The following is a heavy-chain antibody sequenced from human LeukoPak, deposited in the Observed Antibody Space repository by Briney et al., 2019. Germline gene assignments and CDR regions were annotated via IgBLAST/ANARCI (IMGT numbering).Heavy chain of an antibody. D-gene: IGHD3-16*01. V-gene: IGHV3-23*01. Sequence: GGSLRLSCVASEFTFSSHAMNWVRQAPGKGLECVSTISDSGGSTLYADSVKGRFTISRDNSKNTLYLQMNSLRADDTAVYYCAKDRATRRWGTQEFDYWGQGTLVIVSS. CDR1: EFTFSSHA. CDR2: ISDSGGST. CDR3: AKDRATRRWGTQEFDY. J-gene: IGHJ4*02.